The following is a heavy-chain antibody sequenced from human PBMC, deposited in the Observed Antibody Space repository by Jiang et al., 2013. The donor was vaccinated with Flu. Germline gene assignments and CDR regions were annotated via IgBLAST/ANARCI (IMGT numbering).Heavy chain of an antibody. CDR1: GDSVSSNSAA. CDR3: ARVPLWFGELFGRTTANHPYDY. CDR2: TYYRSKWYN. J-gene: IGHJ4*02. Sequence: SQTLSLTCAISGDSVSSNSAAWNWIRQSPSRGLEWLGRTYYRSKWYNDYAVSVKSRITINPDTSKNQFSLQLNSVAPEDTAVYYCARVPLWFGELFGRTTANHPYDYWGQGTLVTVSS. V-gene: IGHV6-1*01. D-gene: IGHD3-10*01.